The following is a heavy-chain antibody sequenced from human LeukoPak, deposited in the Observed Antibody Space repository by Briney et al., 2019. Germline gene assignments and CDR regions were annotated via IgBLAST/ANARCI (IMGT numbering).Heavy chain of an antibody. V-gene: IGHV3-74*01. D-gene: IGHD2-2*01. J-gene: IGHJ4*02. Sequence: PGGSLRLSCAASGFTFSSNWMHWVRQAPGKGLVWISRINGDGSSTSYADSVKGRFTISRDNAKNTLYLQMNSLRAEETAVYYCAREPPVTSCYDYWGQGTLVTVSS. CDR3: AREPPVTSCYDY. CDR1: GFTFSSNW. CDR2: INGDGSST.